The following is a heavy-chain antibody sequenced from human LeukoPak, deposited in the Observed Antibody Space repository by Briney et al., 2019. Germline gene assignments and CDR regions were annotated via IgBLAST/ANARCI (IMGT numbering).Heavy chain of an antibody. Sequence: SETLSLTCTVSGGSISSYYWSWIRQPPGKGLEWIGYIYYSGSTNYNPSLKSRVTISVDTSKNQFSLKLSSVTAADTAVYYCARGGTRIKTIFGVGWYFDLWGRGTLVTVSS. CDR2: IYYSGST. J-gene: IGHJ2*01. D-gene: IGHD3-3*01. V-gene: IGHV4-59*01. CDR3: ARGGTRIKTIFGVGWYFDL. CDR1: GGSISSYY.